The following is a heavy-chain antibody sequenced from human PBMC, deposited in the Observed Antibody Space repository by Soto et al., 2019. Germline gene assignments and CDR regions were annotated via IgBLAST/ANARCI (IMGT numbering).Heavy chain of an antibody. Sequence: PGGSLRLSCAASGFTFSSYAMSWVRQAPGKGLEWVSAISAGGPNTNYADSVKGRFTISRDNSKNMLYLQMNSLRAEDTAVYYCAKEAANVLTWFAEAWGRGTLVTVSS. CDR3: AKEAANVLTWFAEA. CDR2: ISAGGPNT. V-gene: IGHV3-23*01. CDR1: GFTFSSYA. D-gene: IGHD3-10*01. J-gene: IGHJ4*02.